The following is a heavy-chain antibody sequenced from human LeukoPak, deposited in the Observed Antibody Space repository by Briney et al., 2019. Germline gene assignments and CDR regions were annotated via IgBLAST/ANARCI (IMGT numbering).Heavy chain of an antibody. D-gene: IGHD6-13*01. CDR3: ARDLSIAAAGYYYYYGMDV. CDR1: GGSISSYY. CDR2: IHDSGST. J-gene: IGHJ6*02. V-gene: IGHV4-59*01. Sequence: PSETLSLTCTVSGGSISSYYWSWIRQPPGKGLEWIGYIHDSGSTNYNPSLKSRVTISVDTSKNQFSLKLSSVTAADTAVYYCARDLSIAAAGYYYYYGMDVWGQGTTVTVSS.